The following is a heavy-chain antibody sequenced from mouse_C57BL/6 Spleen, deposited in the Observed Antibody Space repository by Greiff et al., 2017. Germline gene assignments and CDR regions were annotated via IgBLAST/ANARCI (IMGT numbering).Heavy chain of an antibody. J-gene: IGHJ1*03. CDR2: IHPNSGST. Sequence: VQLQQPGAELVKPGASVKLSCKASGYTFTSYWMHWVKQRPGQGLEWIGMIHPNSGSTNYNETFKSKATLTVDKSSSTAYMQLSSLTSEDSAVYYCARGNHWYFDVWGTGTTVTVSS. CDR1: GYTFTSYW. CDR3: ARGNHWYFDV. V-gene: IGHV1-64*01.